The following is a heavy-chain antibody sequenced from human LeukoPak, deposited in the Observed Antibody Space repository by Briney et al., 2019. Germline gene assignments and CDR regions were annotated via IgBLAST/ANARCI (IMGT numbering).Heavy chain of an antibody. J-gene: IGHJ6*03. Sequence: SETLSLTCTVSGYSISSGYYWSWIRQPPGKGLESIGYIYYSGSTNYNPSLKSRVPISVDTSKIQLSLKLSSVTAADTAVYYGARHVGSSRMGMDVWGKGTTVTVSS. CDR2: IYYSGST. CDR1: GYSISSGYY. CDR3: ARHVGSSRMGMDV. D-gene: IGHD2-2*01. V-gene: IGHV4-61*01.